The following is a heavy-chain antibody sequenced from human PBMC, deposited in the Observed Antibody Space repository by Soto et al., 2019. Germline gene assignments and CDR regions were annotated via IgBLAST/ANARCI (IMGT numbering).Heavy chain of an antibody. Sequence: SVKVSCKASGGTFSSYAISWVRQAPGQGLEWMGGIIPIFGTANYAQKFQGRVTITADESTSTAYMELSSPRSEDTAVYYCARDLRSGNYDNWFDPWGQGTLVTVSS. CDR3: ARDLRSGNYDNWFDP. CDR1: GGTFSSYA. D-gene: IGHD3-16*01. V-gene: IGHV1-69*13. J-gene: IGHJ5*02. CDR2: IIPIFGTA.